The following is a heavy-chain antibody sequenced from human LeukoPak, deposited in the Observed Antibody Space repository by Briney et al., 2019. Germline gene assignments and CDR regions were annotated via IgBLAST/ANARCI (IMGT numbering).Heavy chain of an antibody. V-gene: IGHV4-61*02. J-gene: IGHJ4*02. CDR2: IYTSGST. CDR3: ARVAGSYGGYSLGYFDY. CDR1: GGSISSGSYY. Sequence: SETLSLTCTVSGGSISSGSYYWSWIRQPAGKGLEWIGRIYTSGSTNYNPSLKSRVTMSVDTSKNQFSLKLSSVTAADTAVYYCARVAGSYGGYSLGYFDYWGQGTLVTVSS. D-gene: IGHD5-18*01.